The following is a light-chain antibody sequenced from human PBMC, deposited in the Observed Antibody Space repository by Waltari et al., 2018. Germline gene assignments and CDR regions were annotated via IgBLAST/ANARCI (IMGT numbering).Light chain of an antibody. CDR2: QDT. J-gene: IGLJ2*01. V-gene: IGLV3-1*01. Sequence: SYELTQTPSVSVSPGQTASITCSGPNLGEQYVCWYQQKPGQSPVLVIYQDTKRPPGIPERFSGSNSGNTATLTISGTQAMDEADYYCQAWDTTVVFGGGTKLTVL. CDR1: NLGEQY. CDR3: QAWDTTVV.